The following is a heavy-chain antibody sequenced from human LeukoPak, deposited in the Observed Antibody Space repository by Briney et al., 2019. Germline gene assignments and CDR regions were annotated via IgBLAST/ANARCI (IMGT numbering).Heavy chain of an antibody. Sequence: SGTLSLTCTVSGGSISSGGYYWSWICQHPGKGLEWIGYIYYSGSTYYNPSLKSRVTISVDTSKNQFSLKLSSVTAADTAVYYCTREPCSSTSCYYNWFDSWGQGTLVTVSS. CDR2: IYYSGST. J-gene: IGHJ5*01. D-gene: IGHD2-2*01. V-gene: IGHV4-31*03. CDR1: GGSISSGGYY. CDR3: TREPCSSTSCYYNWFDS.